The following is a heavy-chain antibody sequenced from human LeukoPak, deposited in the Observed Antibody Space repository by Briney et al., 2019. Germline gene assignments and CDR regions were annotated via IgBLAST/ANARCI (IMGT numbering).Heavy chain of an antibody. D-gene: IGHD2-2*01. CDR1: GLTFSSYS. J-gene: IGHJ6*03. CDR3: ASLTPIVVVPAAHYYYMDV. CDR2: ISSSSSTI. V-gene: IGHV3-48*01. Sequence: GGSLRLSCAASGLTFSSYSMNWVRQAPAKGLEWVSYISSSSSTIYYADSVKGRFTISRDNAKNSLYLQMNSLRAEDTAVYYCASLTPIVVVPAAHYYYMDVWVKGTTVSVSS.